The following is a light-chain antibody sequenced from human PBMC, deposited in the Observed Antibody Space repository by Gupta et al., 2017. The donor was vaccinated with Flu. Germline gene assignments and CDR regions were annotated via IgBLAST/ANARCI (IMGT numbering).Light chain of an antibody. CDR3: AAWDDILNGRV. CDR1: SSNIGSNT. CDR2: SNN. J-gene: IGLJ3*02. Sequence: QSVLPQPPSASGTPGQRVTISCSGSSSNIGSNTVNWYQQLPGTAPKLLIYSNNQRPSGVPDRFSGSKSGTSASLAISGLQSEDEADYYCAAWDDILNGRVFGGGTKLTVL. V-gene: IGLV1-44*01.